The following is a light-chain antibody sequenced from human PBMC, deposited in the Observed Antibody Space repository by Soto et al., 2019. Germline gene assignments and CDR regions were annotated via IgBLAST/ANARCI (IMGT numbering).Light chain of an antibody. CDR1: SRDVGGYNY. CDR3: SSYTSSSTFYV. Sequence: QSVLTQPASVSGSPGQSITISCTGSSRDVGGYNYVSWYQQHPGKAPKLMIYEVSNRPSGVSNRFSGSKSGNTASLTISGLQAEDEADYYCSSYTSSSTFYVFGTGTKVNVL. CDR2: EVS. J-gene: IGLJ1*01. V-gene: IGLV2-14*01.